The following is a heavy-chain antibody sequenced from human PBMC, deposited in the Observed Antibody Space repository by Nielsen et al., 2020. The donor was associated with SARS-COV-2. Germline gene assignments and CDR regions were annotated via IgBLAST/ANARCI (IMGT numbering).Heavy chain of an antibody. CDR3: AKDWRAYYYGSGDGGY. V-gene: IGHV3-30*02. CDR1: GFIFTNYG. CDR2: IWDYGSTK. J-gene: IGHJ4*02. D-gene: IGHD3-10*01. Sequence: GGSLRLSCAASGFIFTNYGMHWVRQAPGKGPEWVAFIWDYGSTKYYAESVKGRFTISRDNFKNTLYLQMNSLRAEDTAVYYCAKDWRAYYYGSGDGGYWGQGTLVTVSS.